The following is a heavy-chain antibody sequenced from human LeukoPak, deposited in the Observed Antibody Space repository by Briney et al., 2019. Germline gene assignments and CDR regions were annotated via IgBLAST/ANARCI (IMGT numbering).Heavy chain of an antibody. D-gene: IGHD3-22*01. CDR1: GGSFSGYY. V-gene: IGHV4-34*01. J-gene: IGHJ5*02. CDR2: INHSGST. CDR3: ARAPAYYYDSSGYYSA. Sequence: SETLSLTCAVYGGSFSGYYWSWIRQPPGKGLEWIGEINHSGSTNYNPSLKSRVTISADTSKNQFSLKLSSVTAADTAVYYCARAPAYYYDSSGYYSAWGQGTLVTVSS.